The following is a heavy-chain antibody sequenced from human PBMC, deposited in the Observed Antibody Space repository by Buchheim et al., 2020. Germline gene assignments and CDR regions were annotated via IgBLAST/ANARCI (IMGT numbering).Heavy chain of an antibody. D-gene: IGHD6-6*01. CDR3: ARVRDFVRDKYCFSMDV. Sequence: EVQLVESGGGLVQPGGSLTLSCAASGFTFSGHWMSWVRQAPGKGLEWVANIKQDGSEKHYVNSVEGRFIISRDNAKNSLYLQMNSLRAEDTAAYYCARVRDFVRDKYCFSMDVWGQGTT. CDR2: IKQDGSEK. V-gene: IGHV3-7*04. J-gene: IGHJ6*02. CDR1: GFTFSGHW.